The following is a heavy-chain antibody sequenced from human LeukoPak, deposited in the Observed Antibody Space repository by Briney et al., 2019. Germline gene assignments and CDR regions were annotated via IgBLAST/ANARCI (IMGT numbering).Heavy chain of an antibody. CDR3: AHSLYDSSGYYFFDY. Sequence: SGPTLVKPTQTLTLTCTFSGFSLSTSGVAVGWIRQPPGKALEWLALNYWNGDKRYSPSLKRRLTITKDTSKYRVVLTMTNMDPVDTATYYCAHSLYDSSGYYFFDYWGQGTLVTVSS. CDR1: GFSLSTSGVA. CDR2: NYWNGDK. J-gene: IGHJ4*02. D-gene: IGHD3-22*01. V-gene: IGHV2-5*01.